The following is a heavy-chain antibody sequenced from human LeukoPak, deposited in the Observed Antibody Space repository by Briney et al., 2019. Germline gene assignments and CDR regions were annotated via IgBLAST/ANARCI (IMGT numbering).Heavy chain of an antibody. CDR1: GGSISSYY. V-gene: IGHV4-59*01. CDR3: AGERIAAAGRGSFDY. D-gene: IGHD6-13*01. Sequence: SETLSLTCTVSGGSISSYYWSWIRQPPGKGLEWIGYIYYSGSTNYNPSLKSRATISVDTSKNQFSLKLSSVTAADTAVYYCAGERIAAAGRGSFDYWGQGTLVTVSS. CDR2: IYYSGST. J-gene: IGHJ4*02.